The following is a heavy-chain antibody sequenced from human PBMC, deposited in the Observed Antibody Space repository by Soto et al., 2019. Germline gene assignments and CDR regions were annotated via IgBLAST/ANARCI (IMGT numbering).Heavy chain of an antibody. J-gene: IGHJ4*02. CDR3: SSRDPGTSADY. Sequence: SETLSLTCAVSGGSFTSNNWWTWVRQPPGQGLEWIGEIYRTGSTSYNPSLKSRVTISLDKSENQFSLKVTSLTAADTAVYYCSSRDPGTSADYWGQGTLVTVSS. D-gene: IGHD1-7*01. CDR2: IYRTGST. V-gene: IGHV4-4*02. CDR1: GGSFTSNNW.